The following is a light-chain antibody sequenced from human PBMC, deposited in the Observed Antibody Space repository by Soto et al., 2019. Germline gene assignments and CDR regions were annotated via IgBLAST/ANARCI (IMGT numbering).Light chain of an antibody. J-gene: IGKJ3*01. CDR1: QSVLYSSNNKNY. V-gene: IGKV4-1*01. CDR3: QQYYSTPPT. Sequence: DIVMTQSPDSLAVSLGERATINCKSSQSVLYSSNNKNYLAWYQQKPGQPPKLLIYWASTRESGVPDRFSGSGSGTDFTRTIGSLQAEDVAVYYCQQYYSTPPTFGPGTKVDIK. CDR2: WAS.